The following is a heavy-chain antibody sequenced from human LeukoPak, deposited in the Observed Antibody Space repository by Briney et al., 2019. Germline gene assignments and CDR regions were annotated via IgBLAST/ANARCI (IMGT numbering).Heavy chain of an antibody. CDR3: AKDSRMVRGVIDY. D-gene: IGHD3-10*01. V-gene: IGHV3-7*03. CDR2: IKQDGSEK. CDR1: GFTFSSYW. J-gene: IGHJ4*02. Sequence: GGSLRLSCAASGFTFSSYWMSWVRQAPGKGLEWVANIKQDGSEKYYVDSVKGRFTISRDNSKNTLYLQMNSLRAEDTAVYYCAKDSRMVRGVIDYWGQGTLVTVSS.